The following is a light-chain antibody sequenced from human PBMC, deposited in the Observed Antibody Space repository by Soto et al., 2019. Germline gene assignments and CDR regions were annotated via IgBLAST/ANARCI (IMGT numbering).Light chain of an antibody. CDR1: QSVSSN. V-gene: IGKV3-15*01. J-gene: IGKJ4*01. CDR2: ATS. CDR3: QQYNNWFT. Sequence: EIVMTQSPATLSVSPGERATLSCRASQSVSSNLAWYQHKPGQAPRLLIYATSTRATGIPARFSGSGSGTEFTLTITSLQSEDLAVYYFQQYNNWFTFGGGTKEEIK.